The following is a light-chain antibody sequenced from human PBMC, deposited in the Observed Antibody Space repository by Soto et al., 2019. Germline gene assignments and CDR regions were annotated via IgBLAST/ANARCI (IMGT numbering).Light chain of an antibody. CDR2: DAS. CDR1: QSISSW. V-gene: IGKV1-5*01. CDR3: QQYNSYPRT. J-gene: IGKJ1*01. Sequence: EIQMTQFPSTLSASVGDRVTITCRASQSISSWLAWYQQKPGKAPKLLIYDASSLESGVPSRFSGSGSGTEFTLTISSLQPDDFATYYCQQYNSYPRTFGQGTKVDIK.